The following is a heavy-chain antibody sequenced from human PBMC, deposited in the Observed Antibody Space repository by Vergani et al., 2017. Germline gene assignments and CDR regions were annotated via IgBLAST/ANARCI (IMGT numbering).Heavy chain of an antibody. CDR2: IIPIFGTA. CDR1: GGTFSSYA. Sequence: QLQLVQSGAEVKKPGSSVKVSCKASGGTFSSYAISWVRQAPGQGLEWMGGIIPIFGTANYAQKFQGRVTITADESTSTAYMELSSLRSEDTAVYYCAMGRIAVAGKGVIYYYYYGMDVWGQGTTVTVSS. CDR3: AMGRIAVAGKGVIYYYYYGMDV. J-gene: IGHJ6*02. D-gene: IGHD6-19*01. V-gene: IGHV1-69*01.